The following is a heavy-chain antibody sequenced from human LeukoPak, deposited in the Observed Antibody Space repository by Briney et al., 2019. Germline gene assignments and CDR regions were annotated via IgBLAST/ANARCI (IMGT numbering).Heavy chain of an antibody. Sequence: AGGSLRLSCTGSGFILSSYCLFWVRQPPGKWLGWVSAISSGGAYTYYADSVKGRFTISRDNALNSVSLQMNGLRAEDTAIYYCARDPEVPDYYSYMDVWGKGTTVTVSS. J-gene: IGHJ6*03. CDR3: ARDPEVPDYYSYMDV. CDR1: GFILSSYC. V-gene: IGHV3-21*01. CDR2: ISSGGAYT.